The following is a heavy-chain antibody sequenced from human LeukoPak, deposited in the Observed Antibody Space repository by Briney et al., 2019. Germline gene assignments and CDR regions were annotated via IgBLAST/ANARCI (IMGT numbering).Heavy chain of an antibody. CDR3: AHTGSSWYFV. CDR2: IYWNDDK. D-gene: IGHD6-13*01. J-gene: IGHJ4*02. CDR1: GFSLSTSGVG. Sequence: SGPTLAHPTQTLTLTCTFSGFSLSTSGVGVGWIRQPPVKALEWLALIYWNDDKRYSPSPKSRLTITKDTSKNQVVLTMTNMDPVDTATYYCAHTGSSWYFVWGQGTLVTVSS. V-gene: IGHV2-5*01.